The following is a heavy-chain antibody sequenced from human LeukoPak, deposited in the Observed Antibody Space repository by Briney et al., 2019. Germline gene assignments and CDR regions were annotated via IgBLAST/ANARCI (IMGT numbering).Heavy chain of an antibody. CDR2: INHSGST. Sequence: SETLSLTCAVYGGSFSGYYWSWIRQPPGKGLEWIGEINHSGSTNYNPSLKSRVTISVDTSKNQFSLKLSSVTAADTAVYYCARHGYYYGSGSYFRQGRSYYYYYMDVWGKGTTVTISS. CDR3: ARHGYYYGSGSYFRQGRSYYYYYMDV. J-gene: IGHJ6*03. D-gene: IGHD3-10*01. CDR1: GGSFSGYY. V-gene: IGHV4-34*01.